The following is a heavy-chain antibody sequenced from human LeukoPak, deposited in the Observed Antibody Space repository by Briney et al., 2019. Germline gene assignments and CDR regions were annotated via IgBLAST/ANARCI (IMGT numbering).Heavy chain of an antibody. J-gene: IGHJ2*01. V-gene: IGHV5-51*01. CDR2: IYPGDSDT. CDR3: ARRSIAAAGHWYFDL. CDR1: GYSFTSYW. Sequence: GESLKISCKGSGYSFTSYWIGWVRQMPGKGLEWMGIIYPGDSDTRYSPSFQGQVTISADKSISTAYLQWSSLKASDTAMYYCARRSIAAAGHWYFDLWGRGTLVTVSS. D-gene: IGHD6-13*01.